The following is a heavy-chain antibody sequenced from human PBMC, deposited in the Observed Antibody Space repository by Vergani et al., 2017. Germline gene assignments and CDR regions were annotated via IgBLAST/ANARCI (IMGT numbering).Heavy chain of an antibody. CDR2: INPIDSKI. J-gene: IGHJ4*02. D-gene: IGHD2-21*01. Sequence: EVMLVQSGAEVKKPGESLKISCKYSESSFISNEIAWVRQMSGKGLQWMGNINPIDSKIAYSPSFQGQAIMSLDKSITTAYLQWRSLKASETAIYYCTRHVPCGDGACLHFDQWGQGTQVTVSS. V-gene: IGHV5-51*01. CDR1: ESSFISNE. CDR3: TRHVPCGDGACLHFDQ.